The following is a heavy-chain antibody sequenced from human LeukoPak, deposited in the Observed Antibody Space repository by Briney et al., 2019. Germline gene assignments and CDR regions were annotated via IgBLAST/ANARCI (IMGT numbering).Heavy chain of an antibody. V-gene: IGHV3-53*05. CDR2: VYSDGNT. J-gene: IGHJ4*02. CDR1: GFTVSTNY. D-gene: IGHD2-8*01. Sequence: GGSLRLSCAASGFTVSTNYMTWVRQAPGKGLEWVSVVYSDGNTYYADSVKGRFTISRDNSKNTLYLQMNSLRAEDTAVYYCARASIVLMVYAIDGVFDYWGQGTLVTVSS. CDR3: ARASIVLMVYAIDGVFDY.